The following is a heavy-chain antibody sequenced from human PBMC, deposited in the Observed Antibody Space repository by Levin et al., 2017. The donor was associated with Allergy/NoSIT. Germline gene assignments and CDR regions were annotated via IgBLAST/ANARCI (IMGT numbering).Heavy chain of an antibody. V-gene: IGHV3-23*01. CDR3: AKDRRPYCSGGSCYPVDY. J-gene: IGHJ4*02. CDR1: GFTFSSYA. D-gene: IGHD2-15*01. CDR2: ISGSGGST. Sequence: GESLKISCAASGFTFSSYAMSWVRQAPGKGLEWVSAISGSGGSTYYADSVKGRFTISRDNSKNTLYLQMNSLSAEDTAVYYCAKDRRPYCSGGSCYPVDYWGQGTLVTVSS.